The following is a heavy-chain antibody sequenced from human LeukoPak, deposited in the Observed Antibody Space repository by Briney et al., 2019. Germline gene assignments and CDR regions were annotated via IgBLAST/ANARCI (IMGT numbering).Heavy chain of an antibody. CDR3: AKSFGPVIAAAGTGAD. CDR1: GFTFSSCA. CDR2: ISGSGTST. J-gene: IGHJ4*02. Sequence: GGSLRLSCAASGFTFSSCAMNWVRQAPGKGLEWVSVISGSGTSTDYADSVKGRFTISRDNSKNTLYLQMNSLRAEDTAVYYCAKSFGPVIAAAGTGADWGQGTLVTVSS. V-gene: IGHV3-23*01. D-gene: IGHD6-13*01.